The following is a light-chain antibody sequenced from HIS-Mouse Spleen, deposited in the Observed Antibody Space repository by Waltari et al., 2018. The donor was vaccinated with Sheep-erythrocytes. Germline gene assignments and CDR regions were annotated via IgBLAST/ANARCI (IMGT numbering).Light chain of an antibody. CDR1: QDISNY. J-gene: IGKJ4*01. Sequence: DIQMTQSPSSLSASVGDRLTITCQASQDISNYLNWYQQKPGKAPKLLIYGACNLETGVPSRFSGSGAGTDVTFTIRSLQPEDIATYYCQQYDNLPLTFGGGTKVEIK. CDR3: QQYDNLPLT. CDR2: GAC. V-gene: IGKV1-33*01.